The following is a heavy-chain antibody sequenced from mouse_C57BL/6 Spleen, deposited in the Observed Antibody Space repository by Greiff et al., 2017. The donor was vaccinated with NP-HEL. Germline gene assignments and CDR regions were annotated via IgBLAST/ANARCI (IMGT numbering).Heavy chain of an antibody. J-gene: IGHJ1*03. CDR3: ARYGAYWYFDV. Sequence: EVQVVESGGGLVQPGGSLSLSCAASGFTFTDYYMSWVRQPPGKALEWLGFIRNKANGYTTEYSASVKGRFTISRDNSQSILYLQMNALRAEDSATYYCARYGAYWYFDVWGTGTTVTVSS. V-gene: IGHV7-3*01. CDR1: GFTFTDYY. CDR2: IRNKANGYTT.